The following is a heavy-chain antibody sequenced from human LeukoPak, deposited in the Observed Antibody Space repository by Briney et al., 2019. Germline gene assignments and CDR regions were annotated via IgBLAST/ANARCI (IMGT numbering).Heavy chain of an antibody. D-gene: IGHD6-13*01. CDR2: ISGSGGST. CDR3: AKDYRSWPYYLDY. J-gene: IGHJ4*02. V-gene: IGHV3-23*01. CDR1: GFSLSSYA. Sequence: PGGSLRLSCAASGFSLSSYAMSWVRQAPGKGLEWVSAISGSGGSTYYADSVKGRFTISRDNSKKTLYLQMNSLRAEDTAVYYGAKDYRSWPYYLDYWGQGTLVTVSS.